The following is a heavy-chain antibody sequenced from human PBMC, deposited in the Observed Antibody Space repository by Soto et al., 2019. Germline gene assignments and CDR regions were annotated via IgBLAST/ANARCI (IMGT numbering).Heavy chain of an antibody. D-gene: IGHD3-3*02. CDR2: IMPVFPTP. V-gene: IGHV1-69*13. J-gene: IGHJ6*01. CDR1: GGTFRTSA. Sequence: ASVKVFCKTSGGTFRTSAISWVRQAPGHGLEWMGGIMPVFPTPDYAQKFQGRVTITADESTGTAYMELSSLRSEDTAVYYCARDKDRQQLGGNYYYIMDVWGQGTTVTSPQ. CDR3: ARDKDRQQLGGNYYYIMDV.